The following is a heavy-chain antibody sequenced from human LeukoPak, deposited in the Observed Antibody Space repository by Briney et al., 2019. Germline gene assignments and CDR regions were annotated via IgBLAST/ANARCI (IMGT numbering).Heavy chain of an antibody. Sequence: VASVKVSCKASGGTFSSYAISWVRQAPGQGLEWMGGIIPIFGTANYAQKFQGRVTITADKSTSTAYMELSSLRSEDTAVYYCARDTDYADDAFDIWGQGTMVTVSS. CDR3: ARDTDYADDAFDI. CDR1: GGTFSSYA. J-gene: IGHJ3*02. V-gene: IGHV1-69*06. CDR2: IIPIFGTA. D-gene: IGHD4-17*01.